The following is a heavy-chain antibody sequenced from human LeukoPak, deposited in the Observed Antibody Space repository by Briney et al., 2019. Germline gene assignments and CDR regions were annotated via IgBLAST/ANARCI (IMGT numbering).Heavy chain of an antibody. CDR3: ARRDSSRYYYGLDV. Sequence: GRSLRLSCAASGFTFSSYALFWVRQAPGKGLEWVASISYDGNNKDYADSVKGRFTVSRDNSNNALYLEMNSLRAEDTALYYCARRDSSRYYYGLDVWGQGTTVTVSS. CDR1: GFTFSSYA. V-gene: IGHV3-30*04. CDR2: ISYDGNNK. J-gene: IGHJ6*02. D-gene: IGHD6-19*01.